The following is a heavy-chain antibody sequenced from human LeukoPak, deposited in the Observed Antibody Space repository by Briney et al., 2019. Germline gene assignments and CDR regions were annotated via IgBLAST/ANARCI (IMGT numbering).Heavy chain of an antibody. Sequence: ASVKVSCKASRGTFSSYAISWVRQAPGQGLEWMGGIIPIFGTANYAQKFQGRVTITADKSTSTAYMELSSLRSEDTAVYYCARAPRLLGYCSGGSCYLTWFDPWGQGTLVTVSS. J-gene: IGHJ5*02. CDR3: ARAPRLLGYCSGGSCYLTWFDP. D-gene: IGHD2-15*01. V-gene: IGHV1-69*06. CDR1: RGTFSSYA. CDR2: IIPIFGTA.